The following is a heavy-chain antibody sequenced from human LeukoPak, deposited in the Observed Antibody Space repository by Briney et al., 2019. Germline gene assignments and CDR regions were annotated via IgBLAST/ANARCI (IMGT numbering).Heavy chain of an antibody. D-gene: IGHD3-10*01. CDR2: IRAGGDNT. J-gene: IGHJ4*02. Sequence: PGGSLRLSCAASGFTFSSCGMSWVRQAPGKGLEWVSGIRAGGDNTYYADSVKGRFTISRDNSKNTLYLQMNSLRAEDTAVYYCAKGMVRGVILKGFDYWGQGTLVTVSS. CDR1: GFTFSSCG. V-gene: IGHV3-23*01. CDR3: AKGMVRGVILKGFDY.